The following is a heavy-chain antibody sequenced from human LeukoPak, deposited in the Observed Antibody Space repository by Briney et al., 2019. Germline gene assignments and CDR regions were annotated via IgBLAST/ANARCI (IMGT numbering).Heavy chain of an antibody. J-gene: IGHJ6*03. D-gene: IGHD2-2*01. V-gene: IGHV1-18*01. CDR3: ARVQSSTSCPPYPRTPNCYYYYMDV. CDR1: GYTFTSYG. Sequence: ASVKVSCKASGYTFTSYGISWVRQAPGQGLEWMGWISAYNGNTNYAQKLQGRVTMTTDTSTSTAYMELRGLRSDDTAVYYCARVQSSTSCPPYPRTPNCYYYYMDVWGKGTTVTVSS. CDR2: ISAYNGNT.